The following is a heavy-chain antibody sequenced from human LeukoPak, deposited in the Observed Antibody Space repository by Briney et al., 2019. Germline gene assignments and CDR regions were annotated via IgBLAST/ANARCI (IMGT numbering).Heavy chain of an antibody. CDR1: GYTFTGYY. D-gene: IGHD2-21*02. V-gene: IGHV1-2*06. Sequence: ASVTVSCKASGYTFTGYYVHWVRQAPGQGLEWMGRINPNSGDTNYAQKFQGRVTMTRDTSISTAYMELSRLRSDDTAVYYCARDYCGGDCFPDYWGQGTLVTVSS. J-gene: IGHJ4*02. CDR2: INPNSGDT. CDR3: ARDYCGGDCFPDY.